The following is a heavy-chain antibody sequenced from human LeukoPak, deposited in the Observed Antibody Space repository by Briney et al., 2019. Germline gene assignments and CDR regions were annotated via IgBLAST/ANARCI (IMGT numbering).Heavy chain of an antibody. Sequence: GGSLRLSCAASGFTFSSYWMSWVRQAPGKGLEWVANIKQDGSEKYYVDSVKGRFTISRDNAKNSLYLQMNSLRAEDTAVYYCASSWYSSGWYYFDYWGQGTLVTVSS. D-gene: IGHD6-19*01. CDR3: ASSWYSSGWYYFDY. CDR1: GFTFSSYW. J-gene: IGHJ4*02. CDR2: IKQDGSEK. V-gene: IGHV3-7*03.